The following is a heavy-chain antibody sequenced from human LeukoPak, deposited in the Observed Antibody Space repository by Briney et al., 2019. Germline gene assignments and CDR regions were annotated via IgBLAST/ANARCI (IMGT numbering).Heavy chain of an antibody. V-gene: IGHV3-23*01. CDR2: IISGSGVTT. CDR3: AGHRYCNSPTCLPGV. Sequence: PGGSLRLSCVVSGFSVINNYVSWVRQAPGKGLEWVSAIISGSGVTTYYADSVKGRFTISRDNSKNTLYLQINSLRAEDTAVYYCAGHRYCNSPTCLPGVWGKGTTVTVSS. CDR1: GFSVINNY. D-gene: IGHD2/OR15-2a*01. J-gene: IGHJ6*04.